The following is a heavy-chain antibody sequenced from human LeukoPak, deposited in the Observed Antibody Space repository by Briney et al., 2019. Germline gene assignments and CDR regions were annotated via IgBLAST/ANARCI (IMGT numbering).Heavy chain of an antibody. CDR2: IRRQYDAAPT. V-gene: IGHV3-15*01. Sequence: PGGSLRLSCAGSGFSFSNYGMSWVRQSPGKGLEWVAHIRRQYDAAPTDYAASVKGRFTISRDDSKNIVYLQMNSLKPEDTAVYYCTTASLRIKWGQGTLVTVSS. J-gene: IGHJ4*02. CDR3: TTASLRIK. D-gene: IGHD2-21*01. CDR1: GFSFSNYG.